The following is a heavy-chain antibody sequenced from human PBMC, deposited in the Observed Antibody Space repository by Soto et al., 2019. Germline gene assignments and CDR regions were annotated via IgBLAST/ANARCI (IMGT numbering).Heavy chain of an antibody. V-gene: IGHV4-4*07. CDR3: AREGASGFGMDV. CDR1: GGSIRSYY. D-gene: IGHD1-26*01. Sequence: QVQLQESGPGLVKPSETLSLTCNVSGGSIRSYYWCWVRQPAGKPLEWIVRIYTSGSTNYNPSRKSRVSMSVDTSKNQFSLEVTSVTAADTAVYYCAREGASGFGMDVWGLGTTVTVSS. J-gene: IGHJ6*02. CDR2: IYTSGST.